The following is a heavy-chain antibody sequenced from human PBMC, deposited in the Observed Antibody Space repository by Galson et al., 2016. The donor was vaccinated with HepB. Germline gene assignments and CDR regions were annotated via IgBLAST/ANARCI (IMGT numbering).Heavy chain of an antibody. CDR3: ARPPEGDRRYFDL. CDR2: ISITSGYK. CDR1: GFTLSTYS. V-gene: IGHV3-21*01. Sequence: SPRLSCAASGFTLSTYSMNRVRQAPGKGLEWVSFISITSGYKYYADALKGRVTSSRDNAKNSLYLQMNSLRAEDTAVYYCARPPEGDRRYFDLWGRGTLVTVSS. D-gene: IGHD3-16*01. J-gene: IGHJ2*01.